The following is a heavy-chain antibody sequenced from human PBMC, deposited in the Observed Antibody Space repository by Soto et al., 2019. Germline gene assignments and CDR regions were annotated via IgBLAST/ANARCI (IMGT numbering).Heavy chain of an antibody. CDR1: GYSISSSNW. CDR3: AKGYDSSGYWFDP. V-gene: IGHV4-28*03. CDR2: IYYSGTT. Sequence: SETLSLTCAVSGYSISSSNWWGWIRQPPGKGLEWIGYIYYSGTTYYNPSLKSRVTMSVDTSKNQFSLKLSSVTAADTAVYYCAKGYDSSGYWFDPWSQGTLVTVSS. D-gene: IGHD3-22*01. J-gene: IGHJ5*02.